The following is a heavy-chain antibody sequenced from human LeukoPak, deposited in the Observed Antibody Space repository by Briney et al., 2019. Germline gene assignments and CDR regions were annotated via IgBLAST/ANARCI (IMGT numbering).Heavy chain of an antibody. D-gene: IGHD6-13*01. V-gene: IGHV4-38-2*01. CDR2: IYHSGST. CDR3: ASSSAGTGGFGY. CDR1: GYSTSSGYY. Sequence: SETLSLTCAVSGYSTSSGYYWGWIRQPPGKGLEWIGSIYHSGSTYYNPSLKSRVTISVDTSKNQFSLKLSSVTAADTAVYYCASSSAGTGGFGYWGQGTLVTVSS. J-gene: IGHJ4*02.